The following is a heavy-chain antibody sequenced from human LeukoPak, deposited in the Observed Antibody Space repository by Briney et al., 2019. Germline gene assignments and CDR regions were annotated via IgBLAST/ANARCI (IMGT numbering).Heavy chain of an antibody. CDR2: ISWNSGSI. J-gene: IGHJ4*02. Sequence: GRSLRLSCAASGFTFDDYAMHWVRQAPGKGLEWASGISWNSGSIGYADSVKGRFTISRDNAKNSLYLQMNSLRAEDTALYYCAKGLQGSFDYWGQGTLVTVSS. D-gene: IGHD1-26*01. CDR1: GFTFDDYA. CDR3: AKGLQGSFDY. V-gene: IGHV3-9*01.